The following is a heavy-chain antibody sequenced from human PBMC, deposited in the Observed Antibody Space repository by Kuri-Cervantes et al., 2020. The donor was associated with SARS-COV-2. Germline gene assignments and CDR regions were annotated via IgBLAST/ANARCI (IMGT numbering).Heavy chain of an antibody. V-gene: IGHV4-61*02. CDR2: FYTTERI. CDR1: GASISNGSYY. CDR3: ARREYWYFDL. J-gene: IGHJ2*01. Sequence: LRLSCTVSGASISNGSYYWSWIRQPAGKGLEWIGRFYTTERINYNPSLKSRVTISVDTSKNQFSLKLSSVTAADTAVYYCARREYWYFDLWGRGTLVTVSS. D-gene: IGHD1-26*01.